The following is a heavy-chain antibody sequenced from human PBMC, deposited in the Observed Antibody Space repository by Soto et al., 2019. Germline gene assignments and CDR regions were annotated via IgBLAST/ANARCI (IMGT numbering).Heavy chain of an antibody. CDR3: ARVYCSSTSCPQKFDY. CDR2: IYYSGST. CDR1: GGSISSGGYY. V-gene: IGHV4-31*03. Sequence: SETLSLTCTVSGGSISSGGYYWSWIRQHPGKGLEWIGYIYYSGSTYYNPSLKSRVTISVDTSKNQFSLKLSSVTAADTAVYYCARVYCSSTSCPQKFDYWGQGTLVTVSS. J-gene: IGHJ4*02. D-gene: IGHD2-2*01.